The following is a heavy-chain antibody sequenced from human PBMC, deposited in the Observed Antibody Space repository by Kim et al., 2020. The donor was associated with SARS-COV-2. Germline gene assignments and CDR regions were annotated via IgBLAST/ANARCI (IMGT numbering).Heavy chain of an antibody. V-gene: IGHV1-2*06. J-gene: IGHJ4*02. CDR2: INPNSGGT. D-gene: IGHD3-22*01. CDR1: GYTFTGYY. Sequence: ASVKVSCKASGYTFTGYYMHWVRQAPGQGLEWMGRINPNSGGTNYAQKFQGRVTMTRDTSISTAYMELSRLRSDDTAVYYCARSRDSRHNFDYWGQGTLVTVSS. CDR3: ARSRDSRHNFDY.